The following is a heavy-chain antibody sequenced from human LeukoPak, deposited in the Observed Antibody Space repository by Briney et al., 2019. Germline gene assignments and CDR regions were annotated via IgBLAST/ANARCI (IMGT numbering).Heavy chain of an antibody. CDR3: VRGVSISSSWYNDI. Sequence: PGGSLRLSCAASGFTFSDYYMSWIRQAPGKGLEWVSYISRGGSTTYYADSVKGRFTISRGNAKNSLYLQMNSLRAEDTAVYYCVRGVSISSSWYNDIWGQGTMVTVSS. CDR1: GFTFSDYY. J-gene: IGHJ3*02. CDR2: ISRGGSTT. V-gene: IGHV3-11*01. D-gene: IGHD6-13*01.